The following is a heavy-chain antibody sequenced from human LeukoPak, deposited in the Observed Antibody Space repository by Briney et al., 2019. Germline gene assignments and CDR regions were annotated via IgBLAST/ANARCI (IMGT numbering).Heavy chain of an antibody. D-gene: IGHD2-2*01. J-gene: IGHJ3*02. V-gene: IGHV3-48*04. CDR1: GFTFSSYG. Sequence: GGSLRLSCVASGFTFSSYGMHWVRQAPGKGLEWVSYISSSGSTIYYADSVKGRFTISRDNAKNSLYLQMNSLRAEDTAVYYCARSPGLLYAFDIWGQGTMVTVSS. CDR2: ISSSGSTI. CDR3: ARSPGLLYAFDI.